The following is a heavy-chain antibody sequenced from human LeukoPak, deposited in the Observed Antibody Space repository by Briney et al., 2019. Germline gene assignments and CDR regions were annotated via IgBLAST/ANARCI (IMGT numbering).Heavy chain of an antibody. Sequence: PSETLSLTCTVSGGSISFRTFFWGWIRQPPGKGLEWIGTIFYSGTTYYNPSLKSRVTISIDTSKNQFSLKLTSVTAADTSVYFCARLLPSYTGYEKFESWGQGTLVTVSS. CDR3: ARLLPSYTGYEKFES. J-gene: IGHJ4*02. D-gene: IGHD5-12*01. CDR2: IFYSGTT. V-gene: IGHV4-39*01. CDR1: GGSISFRTFF.